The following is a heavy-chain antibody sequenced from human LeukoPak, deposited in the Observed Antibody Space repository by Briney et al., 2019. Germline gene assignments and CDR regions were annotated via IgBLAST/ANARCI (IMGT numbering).Heavy chain of an antibody. V-gene: IGHV3-23*01. CDR3: AKGGRDGPWYFDL. D-gene: IGHD5-24*01. J-gene: IGHJ2*01. CDR2: ISGSGGST. CDR1: GFTFSSYA. Sequence: GGSLRLSCAASGFTFSSYAMSWVRQAPGKGLEWVSAISGSGGSTYYADSVKGRFTISRDNTKNTLYLQMNSLRAEDTAVYYCAKGGRDGPWYFDLWGRGTLVTVSS.